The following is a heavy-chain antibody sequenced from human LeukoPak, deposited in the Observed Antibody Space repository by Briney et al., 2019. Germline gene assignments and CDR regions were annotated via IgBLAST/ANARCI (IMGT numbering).Heavy chain of an antibody. Sequence: GGSLRLSCAASGFTFSSYGMSWVRQAPGKGLEWVSGISGSGGSTYYADSVKGRFTISRDNSKNTLYLQMNSLRAEDTAVYYCAKVGYSGYDLEYYFDYWGQGTLVTVSS. D-gene: IGHD5-12*01. J-gene: IGHJ4*02. V-gene: IGHV3-23*01. CDR1: GFTFSSYG. CDR3: AKVGYSGYDLEYYFDY. CDR2: ISGSGGST.